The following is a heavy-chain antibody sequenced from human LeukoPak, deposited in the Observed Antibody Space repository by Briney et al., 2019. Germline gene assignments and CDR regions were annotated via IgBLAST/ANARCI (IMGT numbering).Heavy chain of an antibody. CDR1: GFTFSTYG. CDR3: AKNFPHCSGSFDY. CDR2: IRYDGSNK. V-gene: IGHV3-30*02. Sequence: GGSLRLSCAVSGFTFSTYGMHWVRQAPGKGLEWVAFIRYDGSNKYYVDSVKGRFTISRDNSENTLYLQMDNLRAEDTVVYYCAKNFPHCSGSFDYWGQGTLVTVSS. D-gene: IGHD2-15*01. J-gene: IGHJ4*02.